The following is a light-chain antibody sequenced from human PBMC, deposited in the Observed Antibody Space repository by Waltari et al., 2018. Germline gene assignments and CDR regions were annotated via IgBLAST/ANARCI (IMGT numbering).Light chain of an antibody. Sequence: QPALTQPASVSGSLGQSLTISCTGTSNDVGNYNYVSWYQQQPGKVPKLMIYDVSNRPSGVPNRFSGSKSGNTASLTISGLQAEDEADYYCSSYTSSTTYVVFGGGTKVTVL. CDR1: SNDVGNYNY. CDR3: SSYTSSTTYVV. CDR2: DVS. J-gene: IGLJ2*01. V-gene: IGLV2-14*03.